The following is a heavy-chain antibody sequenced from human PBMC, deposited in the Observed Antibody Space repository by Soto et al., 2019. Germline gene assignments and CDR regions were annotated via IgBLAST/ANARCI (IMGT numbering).Heavy chain of an antibody. Sequence: QVQLQQWGAGLLKPSETLSLTCAVYGGSFSGYYWSWIRQPPGKGLEWIGEINHSGSTNYTPSLKSRVTISVDTSKHQFSLRLSSVTAAYTAVYYCSRVQFLEWLPTFYYWGQGTLVTVSA. V-gene: IGHV4-34*01. CDR3: SRVQFLEWLPTFYY. CDR2: INHSGST. CDR1: GGSFSGYY. J-gene: IGHJ4*02. D-gene: IGHD3-3*01.